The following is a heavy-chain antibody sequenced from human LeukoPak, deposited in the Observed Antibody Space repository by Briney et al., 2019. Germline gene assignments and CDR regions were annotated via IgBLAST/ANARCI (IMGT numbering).Heavy chain of an antibody. Sequence: GGSLRLSCAASGFTFSSYAMHWVRQAPGKGLEYVSAISSNGGSTYYANSVKGRFTISRDNSKNTLYLQMGSLRAEDMAVYYCARKDDFWSGYSQGGAFDIWGQGTMVTVSS. CDR2: ISSNGGST. V-gene: IGHV3-64*01. D-gene: IGHD3-3*01. J-gene: IGHJ3*02. CDR3: ARKDDFWSGYSQGGAFDI. CDR1: GFTFSSYA.